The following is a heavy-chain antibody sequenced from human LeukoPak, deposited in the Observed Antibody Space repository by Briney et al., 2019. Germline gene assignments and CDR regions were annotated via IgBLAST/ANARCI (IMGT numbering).Heavy chain of an antibody. V-gene: IGHV3-23*01. CDR1: GFTFDDYG. CDR3: AKGAYYHGSGRYFDY. CDR2: ISGSGGAT. J-gene: IGHJ4*02. D-gene: IGHD3-10*01. Sequence: GGSLRLSCAASGFTFDDYGMSWVRQAPGKGLQWVSAISGSGGATYYADSVKGRFTMSRDNSKNTLYLQMNSLRAEDTAVYYCAKGAYYHGSGRYFDYWGQGTLVTVSS.